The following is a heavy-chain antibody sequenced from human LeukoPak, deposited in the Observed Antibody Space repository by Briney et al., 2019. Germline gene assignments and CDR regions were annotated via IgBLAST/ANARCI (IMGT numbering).Heavy chain of an antibody. V-gene: IGHV5-51*01. D-gene: IGHD2-15*01. J-gene: IGHJ4*02. CDR1: GYSFTSYW. CDR3: ARLGRRYCSGGSCYLFDY. Sequence: GESLKISCKGSGYSFTSYWIGWVRQMPGKGLEWMGIIYPGDSDTRYSPSFQGQVTISADKSISTAYLQWSSLKASDTAMYYCARLGRRYCSGGSCYLFDYWGQGTLVTVSS. CDR2: IYPGDSDT.